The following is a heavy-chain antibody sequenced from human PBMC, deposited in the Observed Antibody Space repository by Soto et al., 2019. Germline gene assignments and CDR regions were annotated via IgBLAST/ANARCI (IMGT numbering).Heavy chain of an antibody. J-gene: IGHJ4*02. CDR2: ISAYNGNT. Sequence: QVQRVQSGAEVKKPGASVKVSCKASGYTFTSYGISWVRQAPGQGLEWMGWISAYNGNTNYAQKLQGRVTMTTDTSTSTAYMELRSMRSDDTAVYYCAREQNVLLWFGELSSFDYWGQGTLVTVSS. CDR3: AREQNVLLWFGELSSFDY. D-gene: IGHD3-10*01. V-gene: IGHV1-18*01. CDR1: GYTFTSYG.